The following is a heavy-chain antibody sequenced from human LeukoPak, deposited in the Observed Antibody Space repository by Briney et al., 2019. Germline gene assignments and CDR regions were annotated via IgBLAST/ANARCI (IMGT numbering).Heavy chain of an antibody. V-gene: IGHV3-33*01. CDR1: GFTFSSHG. CDR3: ARGYGSGSPLYYYGMDV. J-gene: IGHJ6*04. Sequence: GGSLRLSCAASGFTFSSHGMHWVRQAPGKGLEWVAVIWYDGSNKYYADSVKGRFTISRDNSKNTLYLQMNSLRAEDTAVYFCARGYGSGSPLYYYGMDVWGKRTTVTVSS. CDR2: IWYDGSNK. D-gene: IGHD3-10*01.